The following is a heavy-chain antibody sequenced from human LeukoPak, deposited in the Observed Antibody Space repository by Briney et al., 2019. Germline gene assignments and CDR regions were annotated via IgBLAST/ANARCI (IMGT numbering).Heavy chain of an antibody. Sequence: SETLSLTCTVSGGSISSYYWSWIRQPAGKGLEWIGRIYTSGSTNYNPSLKSRVTMSVDTSKNQFSLKLSSVTAADTAVYYCARDTVTTSVSRLKPGEYNWFDPWGQGTLVTVSS. V-gene: IGHV4-4*07. J-gene: IGHJ5*02. CDR2: IYTSGST. CDR1: GGSISSYY. D-gene: IGHD4-11*01. CDR3: ARDTVTTSVSRLKPGEYNWFDP.